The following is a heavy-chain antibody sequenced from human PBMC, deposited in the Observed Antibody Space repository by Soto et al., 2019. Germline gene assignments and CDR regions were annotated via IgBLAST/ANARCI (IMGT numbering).Heavy chain of an antibody. D-gene: IGHD2-15*01. Sequence: ASVKVSCKASGYTFTSYGISWVRQAPGQGLEWMGWISAYNGNTNYAQKLQGRVTMTTDTSTSTAYMELRSLRSDDTAVYYCARHKCGGSCYDPYFDYWGQGTLVTVSS. J-gene: IGHJ4*02. CDR1: GYTFTSYG. V-gene: IGHV1-18*01. CDR3: ARHKCGGSCYDPYFDY. CDR2: ISAYNGNT.